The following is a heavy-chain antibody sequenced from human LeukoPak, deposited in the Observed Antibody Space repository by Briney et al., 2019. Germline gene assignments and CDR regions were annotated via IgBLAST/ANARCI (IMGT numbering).Heavy chain of an antibody. Sequence: GGSLRLSCAASGFTFSIYWMSWVRQAPGKGLEWVANIKQDGSEKYYVDSVKGRFTISRDNAKNSLFLQMNSLRAEDTAVYYCARDLAGAPFDYWGQGTLVTVSS. CDR2: IKQDGSEK. CDR3: ARDLAGAPFDY. CDR1: GFTFSIYW. J-gene: IGHJ4*02. V-gene: IGHV3-7*04. D-gene: IGHD6-13*01.